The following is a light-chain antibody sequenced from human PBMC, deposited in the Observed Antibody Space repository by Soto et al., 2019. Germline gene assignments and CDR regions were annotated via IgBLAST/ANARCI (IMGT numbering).Light chain of an antibody. CDR1: QSVSSN. CDR3: QQYNNWPRE. CDR2: GAS. J-gene: IGKJ1*01. Sequence: EIVMTQSPATLSVSPGERATLSCRASQSVSSNLAWYQQKPGQAPRLLIYGASTRATGIPARFSGSGSGTEFTLTISSLQSEDFAVYYCQQYNNWPREFGQGTRWIS. V-gene: IGKV3-15*01.